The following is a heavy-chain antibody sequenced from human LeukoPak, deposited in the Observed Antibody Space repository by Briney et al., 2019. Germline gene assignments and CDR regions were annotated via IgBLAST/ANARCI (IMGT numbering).Heavy chain of an antibody. Sequence: GRSLRLSCAASGFTFSAYGMHWGRQAPGKGLEWVAVIANDGRDKKFRDSVKGRFTISRDNSDNTLYLQMNSLRPEDTAVYYCAKDLRPEAAGYYFDNWGQGTQVTVSS. D-gene: IGHD2-15*01. V-gene: IGHV3-30*18. CDR2: IANDGRDK. J-gene: IGHJ4*02. CDR1: GFTFSAYG. CDR3: AKDLRPEAAGYYFDN.